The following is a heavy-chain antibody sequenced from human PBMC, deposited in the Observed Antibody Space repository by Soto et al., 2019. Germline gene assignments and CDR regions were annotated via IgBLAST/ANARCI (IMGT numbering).Heavy chain of an antibody. V-gene: IGHV4-30-4*01. D-gene: IGHD3-22*01. CDR2: IYYSGST. J-gene: IGHJ4*02. CDR3: ASSYYYDSLPGY. Sequence: KPSETLSLTCTVSGGSISSGDYYWSWIRQPPGKGLEWIGYIYYSGSTYYNPSLKSRVTISVDTSKNQFPLKLSSVTAADTAVYYCASSYYYDSLPGYWGQGTLVTVSS. CDR1: GGSISSGDYY.